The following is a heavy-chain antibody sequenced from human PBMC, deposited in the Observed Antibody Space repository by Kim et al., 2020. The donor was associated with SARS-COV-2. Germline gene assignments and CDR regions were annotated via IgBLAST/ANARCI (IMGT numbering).Heavy chain of an antibody. CDR3: AKAASYGPLYYYYGMDV. Sequence: GGSLRLSCAASGFTFSSYGMHWVRQAPGKGLEWVAVISYDGSNKYYADSVKGRFTISRDNSKNTLYLQMNSLRAEDTAVYYCAKAASYGPLYYYYGMDVWGQGTTVTVSS. J-gene: IGHJ6*02. V-gene: IGHV3-30*18. CDR2: ISYDGSNK. CDR1: GFTFSSYG. D-gene: IGHD5-18*01.